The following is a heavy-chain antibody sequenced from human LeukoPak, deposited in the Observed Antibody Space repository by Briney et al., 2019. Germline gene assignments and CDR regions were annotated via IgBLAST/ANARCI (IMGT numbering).Heavy chain of an antibody. D-gene: IGHD3-10*01. V-gene: IGHV3-21*01. CDR1: GFTFSSYS. Sequence: GGSLRLSCAASGFTFSSYSMNWVRQAPGKGLEWVSSICSRSSYIYYADSLKGRFTISRDDAKNSLFLQMNSLTAEDTAVYYCARVISQVTRSPYYFDNWSQGTLVTVSS. CDR3: ARVISQVTRSPYYFDN. J-gene: IGHJ4*02. CDR2: ICSRSSYI.